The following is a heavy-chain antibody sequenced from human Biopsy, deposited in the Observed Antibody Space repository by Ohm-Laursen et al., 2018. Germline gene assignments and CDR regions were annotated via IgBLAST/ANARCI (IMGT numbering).Heavy chain of an antibody. V-gene: IGHV1-18*04. CDR2: ISTYSGNT. CDR1: GYTFTNYG. D-gene: IGHD2-2*01. Sequence: ASVKVSRKASGYTFTNYGINWVRQAPGQGLEWLGWISTYSGNTNYAQNLQGRVTMTTDTSTSTAYMELRSLRSDDTAVYYCARGGTLVVVPTAVLHSFDIWGQGTMVTVSS. J-gene: IGHJ3*02. CDR3: ARGGTLVVVPTAVLHSFDI.